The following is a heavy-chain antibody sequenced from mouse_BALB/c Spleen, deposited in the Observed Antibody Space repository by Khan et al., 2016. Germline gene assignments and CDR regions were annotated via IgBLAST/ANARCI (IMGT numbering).Heavy chain of an antibody. CDR2: INPSTGYT. CDR3: ASYYGSNAMDY. D-gene: IGHD1-1*01. V-gene: IGHV1-7*01. J-gene: IGHJ4*01. CDR1: GYTFTSYW. Sequence: QIQLVQSGAELAKPGASVKMSCKASGYTFTSYWMHWVKQRPGQGLEWIGYINPSTGYTEYNQKFKDKATLTADKSSSTAYMQLSSLTSEDSAVYYCASYYGSNAMDYWGQGTSVTVSS.